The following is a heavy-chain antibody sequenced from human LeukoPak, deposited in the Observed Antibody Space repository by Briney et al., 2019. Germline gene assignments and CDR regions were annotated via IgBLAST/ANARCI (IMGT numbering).Heavy chain of an antibody. J-gene: IGHJ3*02. Sequence: SETLSLTCTVSGGSISSYYWSWIRQPPGKGLEWIGYIYYSGSTSYNPSLKSRVTISVDTSKKQFSLKLSSVTTADTAFYYCARYIVSYPHDAFDIWGQGTMVTVSS. CDR3: ARYIVSYPHDAFDI. CDR2: IYYSGST. D-gene: IGHD1-26*01. CDR1: GGSISSYY. V-gene: IGHV4-59*01.